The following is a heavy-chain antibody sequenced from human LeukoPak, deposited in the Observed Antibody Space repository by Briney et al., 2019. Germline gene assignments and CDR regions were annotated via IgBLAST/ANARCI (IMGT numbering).Heavy chain of an antibody. V-gene: IGHV1-18*01. J-gene: IGHJ6*02. Sequence: GASVKVPCKASGYTFTSYGISWVRQAPGQGLEWMGWISAYNGNTNYAQKLQGRVTMTTDTSTSTAYMELRSLRSDDTAVYYCARAGYCSSTSCQLNYYYYGMDVWGQGTTVTVSS. CDR3: ARAGYCSSTSCQLNYYYYGMDV. CDR1: GYTFTSYG. D-gene: IGHD2-2*01. CDR2: ISAYNGNT.